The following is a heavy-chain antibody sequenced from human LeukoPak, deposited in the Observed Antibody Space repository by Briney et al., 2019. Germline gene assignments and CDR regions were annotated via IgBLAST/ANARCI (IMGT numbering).Heavy chain of an antibody. CDR3: AKHQWELSGVSD. J-gene: IGHJ4*02. Sequence: PGGSLRLSCAASGFTFTTSPMSWVRRAPGKGLEWVSSISDSGGSTVYADSVKGRFTISRDNSKSTLFLQMHSLIADDTAVYYCAKHQWELSGVSDWGQGTLVTVSP. V-gene: IGHV3-23*01. CDR2: ISDSGGST. D-gene: IGHD1-26*01. CDR1: GFTFTTSP.